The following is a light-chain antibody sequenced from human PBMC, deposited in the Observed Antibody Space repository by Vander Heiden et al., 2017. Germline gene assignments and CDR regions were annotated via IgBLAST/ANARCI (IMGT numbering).Light chain of an antibody. J-gene: IGKJ1*01. V-gene: IGKV4-1*01. CDR3: QQYYSTPRT. CDR2: WAS. CDR1: QSVLYSSNNKNY. Sequence: DIVMTQSPDSLAGSLGERATINCKSSQSVLYSSNNKNYFAWYQQKPGQPPKLLIYWASTRESGVPDRFSGSGSGTDFTLTISSLQAEDVAVYYCQQYYSTPRTFGQGTKVEIK.